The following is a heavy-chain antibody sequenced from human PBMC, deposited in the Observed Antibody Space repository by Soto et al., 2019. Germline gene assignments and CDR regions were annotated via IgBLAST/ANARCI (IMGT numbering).Heavy chain of an antibody. CDR3: ARVSSWSCFDY. CDR1: GGSFSSFT. J-gene: IGHJ4*02. V-gene: IGHV1-69*02. CDR2: ITPLVGIT. D-gene: IGHD6-13*01. Sequence: GASVKVSCKASGGSFSSFTITWVRQARGQGLEWMGRITPLVGITNYAQKFQGRVTITRDTSTSTVYMELSSLRSEDTAVYYCARVSSWSCFDYWGQGTLVTVSS.